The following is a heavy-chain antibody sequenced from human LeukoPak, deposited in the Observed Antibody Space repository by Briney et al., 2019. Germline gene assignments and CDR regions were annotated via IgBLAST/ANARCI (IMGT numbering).Heavy chain of an antibody. D-gene: IGHD3-3*01. Sequence: PSETLSLTCTVSGGSISSYYWSWIRQPPGKGLEWIGYMYYSGRTNYNPSLKSRVAISINTSKNQFSPRLSSVTAADTAVYYCARGSDYGDYWGQGTLVTVSS. CDR3: ARGSDYGDY. CDR1: GGSISSYY. J-gene: IGHJ4*02. V-gene: IGHV4-59*01. CDR2: MYYSGRT.